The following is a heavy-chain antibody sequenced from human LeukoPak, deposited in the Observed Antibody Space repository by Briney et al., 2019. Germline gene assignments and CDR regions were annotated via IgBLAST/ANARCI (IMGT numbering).Heavy chain of an antibody. CDR3: ARGPRDPTEYCSRGTCSPTYDV. V-gene: IGHV3-48*03. J-gene: IGHJ4*02. CDR1: GFTFSDYE. CDR2: ISSSGRGI. Sequence: GGSLRLSCAASGFTFSDYEMNWVRQAPGKGLEWVSYISSSGRGIYYADSVKGRFTISRDNAKNSLYLQMNSLRADDTAIYYCARGPRDPTEYCSRGTCSPTYDVWGQGTLVTVSS. D-gene: IGHD2-15*01.